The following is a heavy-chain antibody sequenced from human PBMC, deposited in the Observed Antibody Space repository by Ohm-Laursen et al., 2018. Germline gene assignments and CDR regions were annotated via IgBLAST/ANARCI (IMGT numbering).Heavy chain of an antibody. D-gene: IGHD5-24*01. J-gene: IGHJ4*02. CDR3: ARSRRDGYNGANY. V-gene: IGHV4-39*07. Sequence: SETLSLTCTVSGGSISSSSYYWGWIRQPPGKGLEWIGSVYYSGSTYYNPSLKSRVTISVDTSKNQFSLDLNSVTSADTAVYYCARSRRDGYNGANYWGQGTLVTVSS. CDR1: GGSISSSSYY. CDR2: VYYSGST.